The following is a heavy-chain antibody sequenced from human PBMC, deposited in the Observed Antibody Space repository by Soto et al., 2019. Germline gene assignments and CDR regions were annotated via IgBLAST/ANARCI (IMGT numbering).Heavy chain of an antibody. V-gene: IGHV1-2*04. CDR2: INPNSGGT. D-gene: IGHD4-17*01. CDR1: GYTFTGCY. J-gene: IGHJ6*02. Sequence: GASVKVSCKASGYTFTGCYMHWVRQAPGQGLEWMGWINPNSGGTNYAQKFQGWVTMTRDTSISTAYMELSRLRSDDTAVYYCARGDRNTVTQPDYYYYGMDAWGQGTTVTVSS. CDR3: ARGDRNTVTQPDYYYYGMDA.